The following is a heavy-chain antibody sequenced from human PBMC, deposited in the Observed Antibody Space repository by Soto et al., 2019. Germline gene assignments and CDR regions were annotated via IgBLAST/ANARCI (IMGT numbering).Heavy chain of an antibody. CDR1: GFIFKDFA. V-gene: IGHV3-23*01. CDR3: TKGDSSGYFDPSAGYSTPDH. D-gene: IGHD2-15*01. CDR2: ITTSDDIT. Sequence: EVQLFESGGGLVEPGESLRLSCAASGFIFKDFAMSWVRQAPGKGLEWVSTITTSDDITYSDDPVRGRFTISRDNSSNTLFLQMSSLRGDDTATYYCTKGDSSGYFDPSAGYSTPDHWGQGTLVTVSS. J-gene: IGHJ5*02.